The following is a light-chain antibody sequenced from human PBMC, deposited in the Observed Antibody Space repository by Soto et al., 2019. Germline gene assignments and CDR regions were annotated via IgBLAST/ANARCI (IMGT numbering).Light chain of an antibody. J-gene: IGLJ3*02. Sequence: QAVVTQPPSVSGAPGQTGTISCTGSSSNIGAGYDGHWYQQLPGIAPKLLIYGNNKRPSGVPDRFSGSKSGTSASLAISGLQAEDEGDYYCQSYDSSLSGWVFGGGTKVTVL. CDR1: SSNIGAGYD. V-gene: IGLV1-40*01. CDR3: QSYDSSLSGWV. CDR2: GNN.